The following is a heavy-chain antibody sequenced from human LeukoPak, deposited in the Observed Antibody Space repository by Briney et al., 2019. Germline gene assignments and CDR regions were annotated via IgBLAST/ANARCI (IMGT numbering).Heavy chain of an antibody. Sequence: PGGSLRLSCAASGFTFSSYSMNWVRQAPGKGLEWVSSISSSSSYIYYADSVKGRFTISRDNAKNSLYPQMNSLRAEDTAVYYCARDRSSSGWYVWKVYYGMDVWGQGTTVTVSS. J-gene: IGHJ6*02. CDR3: ARDRSSSGWYVWKVYYGMDV. CDR2: ISSSSSYI. V-gene: IGHV3-21*01. D-gene: IGHD6-19*01. CDR1: GFTFSSYS.